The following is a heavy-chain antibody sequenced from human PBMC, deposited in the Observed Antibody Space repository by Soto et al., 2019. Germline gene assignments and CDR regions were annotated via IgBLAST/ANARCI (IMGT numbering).Heavy chain of an antibody. CDR2: ISAHNGNT. CDR1: DYTFTSYG. D-gene: IGHD1-1*01. Sequence: QVHLVQSGAEVKKPGASVKVSCKASDYTFTSYGITWVRQAPGQGLAWMGWISAHNGNTDYAQKLQGRVIVTRDTSTSTAYMELRRLRSDDTVVYYCARGRYGDYWGQGALVTVSS. J-gene: IGHJ4*02. CDR3: ARGRYGDY. V-gene: IGHV1-18*01.